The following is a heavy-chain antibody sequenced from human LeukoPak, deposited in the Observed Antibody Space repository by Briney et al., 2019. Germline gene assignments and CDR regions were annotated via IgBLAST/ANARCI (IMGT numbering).Heavy chain of an antibody. J-gene: IGHJ4*02. CDR3: TRGSNRDDSSDFDC. D-gene: IGHD3-22*01. V-gene: IGHV3-15*07. CDR1: GFTFSSYS. Sequence: GGSLRLSCAASGFTFSSYSMNWVRQAPGKGLEWVGRIRSNAYGGATESAAPVTGRFTISRDDSENTLYLQMNSLKIEDTAVYYCTRGSNRDDSSDFDCWGQGTLVTVSS. CDR2: IRSNAYGGAT.